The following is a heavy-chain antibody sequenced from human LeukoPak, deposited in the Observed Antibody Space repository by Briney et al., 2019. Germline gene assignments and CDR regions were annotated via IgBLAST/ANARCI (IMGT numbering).Heavy chain of an antibody. CDR3: ARGQYYYDSSGYFDY. CDR1: GGSISSYS. Sequence: PSETLSLTCTVSGGSISSYSWSWIRQPPGKGLEWIGYFYHSGSTNYNSSLMGRATISIDTSKNQIFLNLNSVTAADTAVYYCARGQYYYDSSGYFDYWGQGTLVTVSS. V-gene: IGHV4-59*01. J-gene: IGHJ4*02. D-gene: IGHD3-22*01. CDR2: FYHSGST.